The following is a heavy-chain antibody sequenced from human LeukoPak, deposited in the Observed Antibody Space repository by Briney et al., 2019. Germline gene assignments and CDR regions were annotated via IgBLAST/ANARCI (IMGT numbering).Heavy chain of an antibody. CDR1: GFTFSTYG. Sequence: PGRSLRLSCAASGFTFSTYGMHWVRQAPGKGLEWVSGVSGSGASTYYADSAKGRFTISRDNSKNTLYLQMNSLRAEDTAIYYCAKVRTQLALYYLDYWGQGTLVTVSS. V-gene: IGHV3-23*01. J-gene: IGHJ4*02. CDR3: AKVRTQLALYYLDY. CDR2: VSGSGAST. D-gene: IGHD6-13*01.